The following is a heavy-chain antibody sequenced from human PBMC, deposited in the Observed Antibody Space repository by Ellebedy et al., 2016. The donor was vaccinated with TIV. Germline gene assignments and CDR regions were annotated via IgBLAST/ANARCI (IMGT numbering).Heavy chain of an antibody. CDR1: GGSISSSRYF. CDR2: IYYSGST. CDR3: ARPLRSTVTTSIYFDY. V-gene: IGHV4-39*01. Sequence: SDTLSLTXTVSGGSISSSRYFWGWIRQPPGKGPEWIGIIYYSGSTYYNPSLNSRVSISVDTSKNQFSLNLSSVTASDTAVYYCARPLRSTVTTSIYFDYWGQGTLVTVSS. D-gene: IGHD4-17*01. J-gene: IGHJ4*02.